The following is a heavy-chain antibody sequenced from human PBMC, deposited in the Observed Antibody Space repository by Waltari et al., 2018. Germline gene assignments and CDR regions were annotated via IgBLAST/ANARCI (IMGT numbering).Heavy chain of an antibody. CDR2: ISYSGGT. D-gene: IGHD1-1*01. V-gene: IGHV4-39*01. CDR1: ADSISSSNY. Sequence: QLQLQESGPGLVKPSETLSLTCAVSADSISSSNYWAWIRQSPGKGLEWIGTISYSGGTYYNSSLKSRVTISADTSKTQFSLKLSSVTAADTAVYYCARKTTGTILDYWGQGTLVIVSS. CDR3: ARKTTGTILDY. J-gene: IGHJ4*02.